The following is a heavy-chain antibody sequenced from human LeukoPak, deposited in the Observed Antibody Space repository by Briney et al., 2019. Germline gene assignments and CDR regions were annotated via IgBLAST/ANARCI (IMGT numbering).Heavy chain of an antibody. D-gene: IGHD1-26*01. CDR2: INPNSGGT. J-gene: IGHJ3*02. V-gene: IGHV1-2*02. Sequence: VASVTVSCKASGYTFTSYYMHWVRQAPGQGLEWMGWINPNSGGTNYAQKFQGRVTMTRDTSISTAYMELSRLRSDDTAVYYCARDSVRHYIVGATVGAFDIWGQGTMVTVSS. CDR3: ARDSVRHYIVGATVGAFDI. CDR1: GYTFTSYY.